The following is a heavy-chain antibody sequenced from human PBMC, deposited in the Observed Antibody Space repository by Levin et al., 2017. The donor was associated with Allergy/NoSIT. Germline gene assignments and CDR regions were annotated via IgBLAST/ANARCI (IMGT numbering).Heavy chain of an antibody. J-gene: IGHJ4*02. Sequence: SVKVSCKASGFTFTSSAVQWVRQARGQRLEWIGWIVVGSGNTNYAQKFQERVTITRDMSTSTAYMELSSLRSEDTAVYYCAAGGVSQGILYYWGQGTLVTVSS. V-gene: IGHV1-58*01. D-gene: IGHD3-3*01. CDR1: GFTFTSSA. CDR2: IVVGSGNT. CDR3: AAGGVSQGILYY.